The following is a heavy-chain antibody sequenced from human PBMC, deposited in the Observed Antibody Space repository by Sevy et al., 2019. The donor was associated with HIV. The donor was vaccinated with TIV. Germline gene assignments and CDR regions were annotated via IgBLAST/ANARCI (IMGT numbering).Heavy chain of an antibody. CDR3: AKEAVAVAGSRYYYMDV. CDR1: GFTFSSYA. J-gene: IGHJ6*03. D-gene: IGHD6-19*01. Sequence: GGCLRLSCAASGFTFSSYAMSWVRQAPGKGLEWVSAISSAAGGSTYYADSVKGRFTISRDNSKKTQNLPMNSLRVVETAVYYCAKEAVAVAGSRYYYMDVWGNGTTVTVSS. V-gene: IGHV3-23*01. CDR2: ISSAAGGST.